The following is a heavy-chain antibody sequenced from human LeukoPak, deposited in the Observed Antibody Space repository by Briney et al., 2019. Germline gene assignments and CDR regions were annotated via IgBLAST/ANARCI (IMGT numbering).Heavy chain of an antibody. CDR1: GFTFDDYA. CDR2: ISWNSGSI. J-gene: IGHJ4*02. Sequence: GGSLRLSCAASGFTFDDYAMHWVRQAPGKGLEWVSGISWNSGSIGYADSVKGRFTISRDNAKNSLYLQMNSLRAEDTALYYCATGLRFLEWLLGYWGQGTLVTVSS. CDR3: ATGLRFLEWLLGY. D-gene: IGHD3-3*01. V-gene: IGHV3-9*01.